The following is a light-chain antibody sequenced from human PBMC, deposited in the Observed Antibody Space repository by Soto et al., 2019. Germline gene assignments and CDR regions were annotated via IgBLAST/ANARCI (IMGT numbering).Light chain of an antibody. V-gene: IGLV4-69*01. CDR3: QTWGTGLLV. CDR2: LNSDGSH. Sequence: QPVLTQSPSASASLGASVKLTCTLSSGHSSYAIAWHQQQPEKGPRYLMKLNSDGSHSKGDGLPDRFSCSSSGAERYLTISSLQSEDQADSYCQTWGTGLLVFGGGTQLTVL. CDR1: SGHSSYA. J-gene: IGLJ2*01.